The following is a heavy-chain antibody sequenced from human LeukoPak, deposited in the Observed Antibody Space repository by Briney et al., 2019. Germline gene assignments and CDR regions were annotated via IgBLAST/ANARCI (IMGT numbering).Heavy chain of an antibody. CDR3: ARVSGSTSWYADY. Sequence: GGSLRLSCAASGFIFSNYGMNWVRQAPGKGLEWVAAISASGSATYYADSVKGRFTISRDNSKNTLYLQMNSLRAEDTAVYYCARVSGSTSWYADYWGQGTLVTVSS. D-gene: IGHD6-13*01. V-gene: IGHV3-23*01. J-gene: IGHJ4*02. CDR1: GFIFSNYG. CDR2: ISASGSAT.